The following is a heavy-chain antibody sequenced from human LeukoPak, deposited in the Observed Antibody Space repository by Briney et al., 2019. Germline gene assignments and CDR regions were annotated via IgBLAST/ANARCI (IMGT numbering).Heavy chain of an antibody. Sequence: SETLSLTCTVSGGSISSGGYYWSWIRQPPGKGLEWIGYIYHSGSTYYNPPLKSRVTISVDRSKNQFSLKLTSVTAADTAVYYCARAWQPIVVVPAETLNWFDPWGQGTPVTVSS. D-gene: IGHD2-2*01. CDR3: ARAWQPIVVVPAETLNWFDP. CDR2: IYHSGST. CDR1: GGSISSGGYY. V-gene: IGHV4-30-2*01. J-gene: IGHJ5*02.